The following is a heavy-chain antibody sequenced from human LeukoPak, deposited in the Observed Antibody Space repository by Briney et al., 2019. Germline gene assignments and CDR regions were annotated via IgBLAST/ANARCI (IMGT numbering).Heavy chain of an antibody. D-gene: IGHD5-24*01. CDR3: AREVEMATKVDY. V-gene: IGHV3-48*03. CDR2: ISSSGSTI. Sequence: GECLRLSCVASGFSFSSYEMNWGRPAEGKGRGWVSYISSSGSTIYYADFVKGRITISRDNAKNSLYLQTDSLRAEDTAVYYCAREVEMATKVDYWGHGTLVTVSS. J-gene: IGHJ4*01. CDR1: GFSFSSYE.